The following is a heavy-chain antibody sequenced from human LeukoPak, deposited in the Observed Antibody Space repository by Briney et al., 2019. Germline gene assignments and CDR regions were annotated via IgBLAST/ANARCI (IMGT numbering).Heavy chain of an antibody. CDR2: IWYDGSNK. Sequence: GGSLRLSCAASGFTFSDYYMTWIRQAPGKGLEWVAVIWYDGSNKYYADSVKGRFTISRDNSKNTLYLQMNSLRAEDTAVYYCARDHYVWGSYRSTRIFDYWGQGTLVTVSS. V-gene: IGHV3-33*08. J-gene: IGHJ4*02. CDR1: GFTFSDYY. D-gene: IGHD3-16*02. CDR3: ARDHYVWGSYRSTRIFDY.